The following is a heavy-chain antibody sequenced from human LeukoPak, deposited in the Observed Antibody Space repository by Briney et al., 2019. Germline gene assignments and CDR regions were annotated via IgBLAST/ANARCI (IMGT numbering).Heavy chain of an antibody. CDR1: GFTFSSYA. V-gene: IGHV3-7*01. CDR3: ARVRRYRSSWGYYFDY. J-gene: IGHJ4*02. D-gene: IGHD6-13*01. Sequence: PGGSLRLSCAASGFTFSSYAMSWVRQAPAKGLEWVANIKQDGSEKYYVDSVKGRFTISRDNAKNSLYLQMNSLRAEDTAVYYCARVRRYRSSWGYYFDYWGQGTLVTVSS. CDR2: IKQDGSEK.